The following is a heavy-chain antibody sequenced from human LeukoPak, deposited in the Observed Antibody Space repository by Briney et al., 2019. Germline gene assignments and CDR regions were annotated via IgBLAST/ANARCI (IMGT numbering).Heavy chain of an antibody. Sequence: ASVKVSCKASGGTFGSYAISWVRQPPGQGLEWMGGIIPIFGTANYAQKFQGRVTITADESTSTAYMELSSLRSEDTAVYYCVVVPAANHFDYWGQGTLVTVSS. CDR3: VVVPAANHFDY. V-gene: IGHV1-69*13. D-gene: IGHD2-2*01. CDR2: IIPIFGTA. J-gene: IGHJ4*02. CDR1: GGTFGSYA.